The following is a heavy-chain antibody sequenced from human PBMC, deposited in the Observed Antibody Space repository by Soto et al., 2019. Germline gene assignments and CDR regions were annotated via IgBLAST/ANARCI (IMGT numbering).Heavy chain of an antibody. V-gene: IGHV4-59*01. D-gene: IGHD6-19*01. J-gene: IGHJ4*02. CDR1: GVSISPYY. CDR3: ARDRHSSGY. CDR2: IYYSGTT. Sequence: SETLSLTCTVSGVSISPYYWSWIRQPPGKGLEWIGYIYYSGTTSYNPSLKSRVTISVDTSKNQFSLKLNSVTAADTAVYYCARDRHSSGYWGQGTLVTVPS.